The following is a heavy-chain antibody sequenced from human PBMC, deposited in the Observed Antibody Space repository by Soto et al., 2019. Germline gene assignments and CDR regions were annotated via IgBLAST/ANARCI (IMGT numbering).Heavy chain of an antibody. Sequence: PGGSLRLSCAASGFTFSSYGMHWVRQAPGKGLEWVAVIWYDGSNKYYADSVKGRFTISRDNSNNTLYLQMNSLRAEDTAVYYCAREDNLSSSSEGWFDPWGQGTLVTVSS. CDR1: GFTFSSYG. CDR3: AREDNLSSSSEGWFDP. CDR2: IWYDGSNK. D-gene: IGHD6-6*01. V-gene: IGHV3-33*01. J-gene: IGHJ5*02.